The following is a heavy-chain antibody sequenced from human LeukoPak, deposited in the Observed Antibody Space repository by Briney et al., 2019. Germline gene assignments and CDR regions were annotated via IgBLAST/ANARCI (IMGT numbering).Heavy chain of an antibody. D-gene: IGHD2-2*01. Sequence: PGGSLRLSCAASGFTFSSYAMSWVRQAPGKGLEWVSAISGSGGSTYYADSVKGRFTISRDNSKNTLYLQMNSLRAEDTAVYYRSKETGPAEVDHYYFGNGVWGQGTTVTVSS. CDR1: GFTFSSYA. CDR3: SKETGPAEVDHYYFGNGV. V-gene: IGHV3-23*01. CDR2: ISGSGGST. J-gene: IGHJ6*02.